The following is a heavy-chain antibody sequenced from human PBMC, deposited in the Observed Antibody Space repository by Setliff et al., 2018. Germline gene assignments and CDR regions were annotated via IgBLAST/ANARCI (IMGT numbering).Heavy chain of an antibody. CDR1: GGSISSGGYY. Sequence: SETLSLTCTVSGGSISSGGYYWSWIRQHPGKGLEWIGYIYYSGSTYYNPSLKSRVTISVDTSKNQFSLKLSSVTAADTAVYYCAREARYSSAWYSYYYGMDVWGQGTTVTVSS. CDR3: AREARYSSAWYSYYYGMDV. J-gene: IGHJ6*02. V-gene: IGHV4-31*03. D-gene: IGHD6-19*01. CDR2: IYYSGST.